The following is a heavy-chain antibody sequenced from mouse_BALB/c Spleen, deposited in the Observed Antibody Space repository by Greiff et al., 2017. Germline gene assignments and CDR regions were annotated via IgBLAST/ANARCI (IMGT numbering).Heavy chain of an antibody. CDR2: IWTGGGT. Sequence: VMLVESGPGLVAPSQSLSITCTVSGFSLTSYDISWIRQPPGKGLEWLGVIWTGGGTNYNSAFMSRLSISKDNSKSQVFLKMNSLQTDDTAIYYCVRDKIYDGYSYAMDYWGQGTSVTVSS. CDR1: GFSLTSYD. J-gene: IGHJ4*01. CDR3: VRDKIYDGYSYAMDY. D-gene: IGHD2-3*01. V-gene: IGHV2-9-2*01.